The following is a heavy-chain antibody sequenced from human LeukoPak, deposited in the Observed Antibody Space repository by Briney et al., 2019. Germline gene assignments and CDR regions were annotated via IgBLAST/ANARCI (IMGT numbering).Heavy chain of an antibody. CDR2: ISGSGGST. CDR3: AKDWYEYSSSGTPDY. Sequence: PGGSLRPSCAASGFTFSSYAMSWVRQAPGKGLEWVSAISGSGGSTYYADSVKGRFTISRDNSKNTLYPQMNSLRAEDTAVYYCAKDWYEYSSSGTPDYWGQGTLVTVSS. V-gene: IGHV3-23*01. D-gene: IGHD6-6*01. J-gene: IGHJ4*02. CDR1: GFTFSSYA.